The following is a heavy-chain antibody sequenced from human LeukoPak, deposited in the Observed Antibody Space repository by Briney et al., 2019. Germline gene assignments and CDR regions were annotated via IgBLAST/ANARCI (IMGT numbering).Heavy chain of an antibody. V-gene: IGHV3-23*01. CDR3: AKLLLWFGELSYFDY. CDR1: GFTFSSYA. Sequence: QPGGSLRLSCAASGFTFSSYAMSWVRQAPGKGLEWVSAISGSGGSTYYADSVKGRFTISRDNSKNTLYLQMNSLRTEVTAVYYCAKLLLWFGELSYFDYWGQGTLVTVSS. J-gene: IGHJ4*02. CDR2: ISGSGGST. D-gene: IGHD3-10*01.